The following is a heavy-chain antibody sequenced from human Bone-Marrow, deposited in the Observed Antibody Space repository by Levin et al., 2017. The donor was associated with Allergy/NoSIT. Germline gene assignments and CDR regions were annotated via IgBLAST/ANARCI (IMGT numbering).Heavy chain of an antibody. CDR3: ASMAGYYMDV. J-gene: IGHJ6*03. Sequence: GGSLRLSCAASGFSFTDYNLNWVRQAPGKGLEWVSSISSSGIYIYYADSVKGRFTISRDNARNSLYLQMNSLRAEDTAVYYCASMAGYYMDVWGKGTTVTVSS. D-gene: IGHD6-19*01. V-gene: IGHV3-21*01. CDR2: ISSSGIYI. CDR1: GFSFTDYN.